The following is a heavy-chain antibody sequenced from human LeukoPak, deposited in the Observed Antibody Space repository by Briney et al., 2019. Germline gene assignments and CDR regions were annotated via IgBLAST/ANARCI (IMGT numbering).Heavy chain of an antibody. CDR1: GFIFGSYV. D-gene: IGHD6-13*01. Sequence: GRCMRLAWAAAGFIFGSYVMQWDRQVQGKVMGWVAIISYDGSNEYYADSVKGRFTISRDNSKNTLYLQMNSLRAEDTAVYYCARDKGSWYFRFDIWGQGTMVTVSS. CDR2: ISYDGSNE. J-gene: IGHJ3*02. CDR3: ARDKGSWYFRFDI. V-gene: IGHV3-30*04.